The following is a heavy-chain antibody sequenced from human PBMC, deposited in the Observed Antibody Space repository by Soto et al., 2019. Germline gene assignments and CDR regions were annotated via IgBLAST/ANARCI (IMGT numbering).Heavy chain of an antibody. Sequence: RRLSCSASGFTFSMFSMHWVRQAPGKGLEYVSGISSNGGSTYYADSVKGRFTISRDNSKNTLYLQMSSLRAVDTAVYYCVHPRSTVQIPPTWGQGTLVTVSS. CDR1: GFTFSMFS. V-gene: IGHV3-64D*06. D-gene: IGHD4-17*01. CDR3: VHPRSTVQIPPT. J-gene: IGHJ5*02. CDR2: ISSNGGST.